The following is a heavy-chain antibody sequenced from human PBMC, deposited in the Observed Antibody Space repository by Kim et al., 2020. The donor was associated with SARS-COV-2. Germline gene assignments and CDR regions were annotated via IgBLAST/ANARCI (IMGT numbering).Heavy chain of an antibody. CDR2: ISYDGSNK. J-gene: IGHJ2*01. CDR1: GFTFSSYA. D-gene: IGHD6-25*01. V-gene: IGHV3-30*04. CDR3: ARATGAPCSNAPSGRDFGP. Sequence: GGSLRLSCAASGFTFSSYAMHWVRQAPGKGLEWVAVISYDGSNKYYADSVKGRFTISRDNSKNTLYLQMNSLRAEDTAVYYCARATGAPCSNAPSGRDFGPWGRGTLVTVSS.